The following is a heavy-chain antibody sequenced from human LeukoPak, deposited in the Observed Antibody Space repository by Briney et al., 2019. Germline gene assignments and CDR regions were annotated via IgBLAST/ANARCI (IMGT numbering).Heavy chain of an antibody. CDR2: VSYDGSNK. Sequence: PGGSLRLSCAASGFTFSSYGMHWVRQAPGKGLEWVAVVSYDGSNKYYADSVKGRFTISRDNAKNSLYLQMNSLRAEDTAVYYCARDSGSGWTRTRYFDYWGQGTLVTVSS. CDR3: ARDSGSGWTRTRYFDY. CDR1: GFTFSSYG. V-gene: IGHV3-30*03. D-gene: IGHD6-19*01. J-gene: IGHJ4*02.